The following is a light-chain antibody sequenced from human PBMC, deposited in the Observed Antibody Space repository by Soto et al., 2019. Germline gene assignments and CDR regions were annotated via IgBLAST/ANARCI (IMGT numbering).Light chain of an antibody. Sequence: QTVVTQEPSFSVSPGRTVTLTCGLSSGSVSTSYYPSWYQQTPGQAPRTLIYNTNTRSSGVPDRFSGFILGNKAALTITGAQADDESDYYCVLYMGSGTWVFGGGTQLTVL. CDR1: SGSVSTSYY. CDR3: VLYMGSGTWV. V-gene: IGLV8-61*01. CDR2: NTN. J-gene: IGLJ3*02.